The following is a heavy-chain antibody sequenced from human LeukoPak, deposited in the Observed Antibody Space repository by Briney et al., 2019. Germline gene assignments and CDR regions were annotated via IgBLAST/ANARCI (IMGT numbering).Heavy chain of an antibody. CDR3: ARDRYYDFWSGYYTPVYWFDP. CDR2: IKQDGSEK. CDR1: GFTFSSYW. J-gene: IGHJ5*02. D-gene: IGHD3-3*01. Sequence: GGSLRLSCAASGFTFSSYWMSWVRQAPGKGLEWVANIKQDGSEKYYVDSVKGRFTISRDNAKNSLHLQMNSLRAEDTAVYYCARDRYYDFWSGYYTPVYWFDPWGQGTLVTVSS. V-gene: IGHV3-7*01.